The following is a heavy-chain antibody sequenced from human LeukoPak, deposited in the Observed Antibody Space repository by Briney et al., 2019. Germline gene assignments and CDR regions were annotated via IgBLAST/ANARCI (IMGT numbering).Heavy chain of an antibody. D-gene: IGHD6-19*01. CDR3: ARGSSGTFWDYFKY. V-gene: IGHV1-18*01. CDR1: GYTFTNYG. CDR2: ISPRNGNI. J-gene: IGHJ4*02. Sequence: ASVKVSCKASGYTFTNYGLSWVRQAPGQGLEWMGWISPRNGNINYPQKLQGRVTLTTDTSTNTAYMELRSLRSDDTAVYYCARGSSGTFWDYFKYWGQGTLVTVSS.